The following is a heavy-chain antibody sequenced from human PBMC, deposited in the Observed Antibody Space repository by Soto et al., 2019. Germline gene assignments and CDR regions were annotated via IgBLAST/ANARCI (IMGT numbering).Heavy chain of an antibody. CDR3: ARVQGSSQRYYYGMDV. CDR1: GGSISSYY. Sequence: KPSETLSLTCTVSGGSISSYYWSWIRQPPGKGLEWIGYIYYSGSTNYNPSLKSRVTISVDTSKNQFSLKLSSVTAADTAVYYCARVQGSSQRYYYGMDVWGQGTTVTVSS. CDR2: IYYSGST. J-gene: IGHJ6*02. V-gene: IGHV4-59*01. D-gene: IGHD6-13*01.